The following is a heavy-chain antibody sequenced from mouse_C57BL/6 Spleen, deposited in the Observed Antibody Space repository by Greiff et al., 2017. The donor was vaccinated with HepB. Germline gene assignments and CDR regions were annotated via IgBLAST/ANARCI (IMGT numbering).Heavy chain of an antibody. Sequence: EVQLQQSGAELVRPGASVKLSCTASGFTINDYYMHWVKQRPEQGLEWIGRIDPDDGDTNYAPKFQGKATMTADTSSTTAYLQLSSLTSEDTAVYYCTTDYYGSSPFAYWGQGTLVTVSA. V-gene: IGHV14-1*01. CDR3: TTDYYGSSPFAY. D-gene: IGHD1-1*01. CDR1: GFTINDYY. CDR2: IDPDDGDT. J-gene: IGHJ3*01.